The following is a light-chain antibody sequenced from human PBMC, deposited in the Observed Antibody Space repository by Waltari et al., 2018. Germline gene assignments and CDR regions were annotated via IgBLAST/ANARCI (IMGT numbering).Light chain of an antibody. CDR2: EFS. CDR3: SSDGGSNNLV. J-gene: IGLJ3*02. Sequence: QAALTQPPSASGSPGQSVTISCPGTSSDVGGYNHVSWYQQLPGKAPKVRVYEFSKRPSGVPGRFIGSKSVHTAPLTVYGVQAEDESDYYCSSDGGSNNLVFGGGTKLTVL. CDR1: SSDVGGYNH. V-gene: IGLV2-8*01.